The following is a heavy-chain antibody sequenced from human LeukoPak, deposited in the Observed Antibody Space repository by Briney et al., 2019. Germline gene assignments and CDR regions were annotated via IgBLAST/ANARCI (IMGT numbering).Heavy chain of an antibody. CDR2: IGGSGGIT. J-gene: IGHJ4*02. V-gene: IGHV3-23*01. CDR3: ATSDYLGY. Sequence: QTGGSLRLSCAASGFTFSNYAMNWVRQAPGKGLEWVSIIGGSGGITFYADSVKGRFTISRDNSKNTLYLQMNSLRAEDTAIYYCATSDYLGYWGQGTLVTVSS. CDR1: GFTFSNYA.